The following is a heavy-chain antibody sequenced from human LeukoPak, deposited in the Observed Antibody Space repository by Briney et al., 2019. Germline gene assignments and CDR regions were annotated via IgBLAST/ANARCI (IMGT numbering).Heavy chain of an antibody. CDR3: AKGVAYCGGDCYSDYYYYMDV. J-gene: IGHJ6*03. Sequence: SETLSLTCTVSGGSISSYYWSWIRQPAGKGLEWIGRIYTSGSTNYNPSLKSRVTISVDKSKNQFSLKLSSVTAADTAVYYCAKGVAYCGGDCYSDYYYYMDVWGKGTTVTVSS. CDR2: IYTSGST. CDR1: GGSISSYY. D-gene: IGHD2-21*02. V-gene: IGHV4-4*07.